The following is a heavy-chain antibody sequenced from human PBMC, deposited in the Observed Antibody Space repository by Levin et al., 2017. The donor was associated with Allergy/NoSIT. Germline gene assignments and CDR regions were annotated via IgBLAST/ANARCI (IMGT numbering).Heavy chain of an antibody. CDR2: IYPGDSDT. J-gene: IGHJ6*02. CDR3: ARLLGSDCSGGSCYSYYYYYGMDV. D-gene: IGHD2-15*01. CDR1: GYSFTSYW. V-gene: IGHV5-51*01. Sequence: KVSCKGSGYSFTSYWIGWVRQMPGKGLEWMGIIYPGDSDTRYSPSFQGQVTISADKSISTAYLQWSSLKASDTAMYYCARLLGSDCSGGSCYSYYYYYGMDVWGQGTTVTVSS.